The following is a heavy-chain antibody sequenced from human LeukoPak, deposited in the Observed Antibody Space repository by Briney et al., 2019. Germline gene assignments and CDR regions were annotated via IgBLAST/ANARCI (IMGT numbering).Heavy chain of an antibody. CDR1: GYTFTKYG. D-gene: IGHD5-18*01. CDR2: ISGYNGDT. CDR3: ARDAADTVRGGDY. Sequence: ASVKVSCKASGYTFTKYGISWVRQAPGQGLEWLGWISGYNGDTNYAQRLQGRVTMTKDTSSSTAYLELRSLRSDDTAVYFCARDAADTVRGGDYWGQGSLVTVSS. J-gene: IGHJ4*02. V-gene: IGHV1-18*01.